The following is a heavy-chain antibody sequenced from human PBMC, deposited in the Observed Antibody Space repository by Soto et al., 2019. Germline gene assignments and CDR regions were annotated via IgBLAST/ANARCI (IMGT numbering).Heavy chain of an antibody. J-gene: IGHJ3*02. CDR2: IIPIFGTA. CDR3: ATDQPSGRVSSPDAFDI. CDR1: GGTFSSYA. Sequence: SVKVSCKASGGTFSSYAISWVRQTPGQGLEWMGGIIPIFGTANYAQKFQGRVTITADESTSTAYMELSSLRSEDTAVYYCATDQPSGRVSSPDAFDIWGQGTMVTVSS. D-gene: IGHD1-26*01. V-gene: IGHV1-69*13.